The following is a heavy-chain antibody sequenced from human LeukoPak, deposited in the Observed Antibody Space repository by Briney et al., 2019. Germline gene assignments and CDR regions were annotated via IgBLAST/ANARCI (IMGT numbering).Heavy chain of an antibody. CDR2: ITTSSSYI. V-gene: IGHV3-21*01. J-gene: IGHJ6*02. Sequence: GGSLRLSCAASGFSFGSYDMNWVRQAPGKGLERVSSITTSSSYIYYADSVKGRFTVSRDNAKNPLYLQMNSLRAEDTAVYYCASHIVVVTAIRYYAMDVWGQGTTVTVSS. CDR1: GFSFGSYD. D-gene: IGHD2-2*01. CDR3: ASHIVVVTAIRYYAMDV.